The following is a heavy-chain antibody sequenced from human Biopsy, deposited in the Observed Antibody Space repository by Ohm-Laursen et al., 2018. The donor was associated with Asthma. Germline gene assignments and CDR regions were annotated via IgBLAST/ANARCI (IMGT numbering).Heavy chain of an antibody. CDR3: TRREYSDSRISPLDL. CDR1: GFTFSSYS. CDR2: VSSSSSTI. D-gene: IGHD3-22*01. J-gene: IGHJ3*01. V-gene: IGHV3-48*02. Sequence: GSLRLSCAASGFTFSSYSMNWVRQAPGKGLEWVSYVSSSSSTIYYADSVKGRFTISRDNAKNSLYLQMNSLRDEDTAVYYCTRREYSDSRISPLDLWGHGTMVTVSS.